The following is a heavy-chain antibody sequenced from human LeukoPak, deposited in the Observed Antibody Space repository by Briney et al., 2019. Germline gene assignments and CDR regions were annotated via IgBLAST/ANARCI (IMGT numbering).Heavy chain of an antibody. CDR3: AKARTVVTTPDY. CDR1: GFTFSSYA. CDR2: ISGSGGST. D-gene: IGHD4-23*01. Sequence: GGSLRLSCAASGFTFSSYAMSWVRQAPGKGLEWVSTISGSGGSTYYADSVKGRFTIPRDNSKNTLYVQMNSLRAEDTAVYYCAKARTVVTTPDYWGQGTLVTVSS. V-gene: IGHV3-23*01. J-gene: IGHJ4*02.